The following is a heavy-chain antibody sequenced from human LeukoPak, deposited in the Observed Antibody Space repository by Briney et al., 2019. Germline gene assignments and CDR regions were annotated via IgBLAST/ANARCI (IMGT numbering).Heavy chain of an antibody. CDR2: ISAYNGNT. CDR3: ARARGRFFWSGYYEEAGAFDI. Sequence: ASVKVSCKASGYTFTSYGISWVRQAPGQGLEGMGGISAYNGNTNYAQKLQGRVTMNTDTSTSTAYMELRSLRSDDTAVYYCARARGRFFWSGYYEEAGAFDIWGQGTMVTVSS. D-gene: IGHD3-3*01. J-gene: IGHJ3*02. V-gene: IGHV1-18*01. CDR1: GYTFTSYG.